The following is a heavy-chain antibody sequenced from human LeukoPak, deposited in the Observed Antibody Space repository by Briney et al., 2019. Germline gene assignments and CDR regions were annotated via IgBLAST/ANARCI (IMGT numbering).Heavy chain of an antibody. J-gene: IGHJ4*02. CDR2: ISGHNGNT. D-gene: IGHD5-18*01. Sequence: ASVKVSCKASGGTFSSYAISWVRQAPGQGLEWMGWISGHNGNTNYVQKVQGRVTMTTDTSTSTAYMELRSLRSDDTAVYYCVRGSADTPMAPVFYWGQGTLVTVSS. CDR1: GGTFSSYA. CDR3: VRGSADTPMAPVFY. V-gene: IGHV1-18*01.